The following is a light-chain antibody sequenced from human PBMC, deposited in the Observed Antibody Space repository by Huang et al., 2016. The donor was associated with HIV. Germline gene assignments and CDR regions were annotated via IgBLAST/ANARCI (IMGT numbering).Light chain of an antibody. J-gene: IGKJ2*01. CDR3: QQYYTYPYT. V-gene: IGKV1-16*01. CDR1: QGIKNY. Sequence: DIQMTQSPSSLSASVGDRVTITCLASQGIKNYVAWFQQKPGKAPKSLIHRVSYLHSGVPSRFSGSGSGIHFTLTINSLQPEDFAFYYCQQYYTYPYTFGQATKLEIK. CDR2: RVS.